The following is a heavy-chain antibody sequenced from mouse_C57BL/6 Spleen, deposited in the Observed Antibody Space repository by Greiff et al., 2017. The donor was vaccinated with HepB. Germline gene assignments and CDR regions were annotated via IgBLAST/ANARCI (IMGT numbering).Heavy chain of an antibody. V-gene: IGHV1-55*01. D-gene: IGHD2-5*01. CDR1: GYTFTSYW. Sequence: VQLQQPGAELVKPGASVKMSCKASGYTFTSYWITWVKQRPGQGLEWIGDIYPGSGSTNYNEKFKSKATLTVDTSSSTAYMQLSSLTSEDSAVYYCAREGFYYSNYSDYWGQGTTLTVSS. J-gene: IGHJ2*01. CDR3: AREGFYYSNYSDY. CDR2: IYPGSGST.